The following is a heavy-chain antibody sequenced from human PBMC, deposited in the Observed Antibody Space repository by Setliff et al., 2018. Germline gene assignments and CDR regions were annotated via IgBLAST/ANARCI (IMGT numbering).Heavy chain of an antibody. CDR2: IFYSDTA. CDR3: ARDRATVIRGVTSFFYYYMDV. CDR1: GGSIGPHY. J-gene: IGHJ6*03. Sequence: LSLTCTVSGGSIGPHYWSWIRQAPGKGLEWIGHIFYSDTAKYNPSLESRAAISVDSSKNQFSLKLRSVTAADTAVYYCARDRATVIRGVTSFFYYYMDVWGGGTTVTVS. D-gene: IGHD3-10*01. V-gene: IGHV4-59*11.